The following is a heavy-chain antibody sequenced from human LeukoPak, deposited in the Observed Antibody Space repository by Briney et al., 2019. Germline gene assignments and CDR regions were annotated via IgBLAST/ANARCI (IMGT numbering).Heavy chain of an antibody. CDR3: ARGGWLDP. CDR2: IYYSGST. D-gene: IGHD3-10*01. V-gene: IGHV4-61*01. J-gene: IGHJ5*02. Sequence: SETLSLTCTVSGGSVSSGSYYWNWIQQPPGKGLEWIGYIYYSGSTNYNPSLKSRVTISVDTSKNQFSLKLTSVTAADTAVYYCARGGWLDPWGQGTLVTVSS. CDR1: GGSVSSGSYY.